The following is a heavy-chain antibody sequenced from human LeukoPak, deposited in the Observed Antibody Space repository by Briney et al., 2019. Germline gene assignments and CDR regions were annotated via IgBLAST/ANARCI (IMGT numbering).Heavy chain of an antibody. D-gene: IGHD6-13*01. V-gene: IGHV4-4*07. Sequence: SETLSLTCTVSGGSISSYYWSWIRQPAGKGLEWIGRIYTSGSTNYNPSLKSRVTMSVDTSKNQFSLKLSSVTAADTAVYYCARHRQGGIYSSSWYGFDYWGQGTLVTVSS. CDR3: ARHRQGGIYSSSWYGFDY. CDR1: GGSISSYY. J-gene: IGHJ4*02. CDR2: IYTSGST.